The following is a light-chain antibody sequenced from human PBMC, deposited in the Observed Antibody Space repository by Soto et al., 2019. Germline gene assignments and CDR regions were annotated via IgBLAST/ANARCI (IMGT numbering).Light chain of an antibody. CDR1: NIGIKA. CDR2: SDR. CDR3: QVWDSSSDHPGV. Sequence: SYELTQPPSVSVAPGQTASITCGGDNIGIKAVHWYKQKAGQAPELVVYSDRDRPSGIPGRFSGSNSGSTATLTISRVEAGDEADYYCQVWDSSSDHPGVFGTGTKLTVL. J-gene: IGLJ1*01. V-gene: IGLV3-21*02.